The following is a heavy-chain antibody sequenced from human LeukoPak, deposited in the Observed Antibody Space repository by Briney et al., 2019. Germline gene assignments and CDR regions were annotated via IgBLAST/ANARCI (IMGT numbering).Heavy chain of an antibody. J-gene: IGHJ4*02. CDR2: IWYDGSNK. CDR3: ATRIHSGWYYFDY. CDR1: GFTFSSYG. Sequence: GGSLRLSCAASGFTFSSYGMHWVRQAPGKGLEWVAVIWYDGSNKYYADSVKGRFTISRDNSKNTLYLQMNSLRAEDTAVYYCATRIHSGWYYFDYWGQGTLVTVSS. D-gene: IGHD6-19*01. V-gene: IGHV3-33*08.